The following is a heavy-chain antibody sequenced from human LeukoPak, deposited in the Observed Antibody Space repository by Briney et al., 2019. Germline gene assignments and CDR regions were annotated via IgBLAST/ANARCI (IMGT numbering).Heavy chain of an antibody. Sequence: PGGSLRLSCAASGFTFSSYAMSWVRQAPGKGLEWVSAISGRGGSTYYADSVKGRFTVSRDNSKSTLYLQMNSLRAEDTAVYYCAKDVESYSGYCDYWGQGTLVTVSS. D-gene: IGHD5-12*01. CDR1: GFTFSSYA. CDR3: AKDVESYSGYCDY. V-gene: IGHV3-23*01. CDR2: ISGRGGST. J-gene: IGHJ4*02.